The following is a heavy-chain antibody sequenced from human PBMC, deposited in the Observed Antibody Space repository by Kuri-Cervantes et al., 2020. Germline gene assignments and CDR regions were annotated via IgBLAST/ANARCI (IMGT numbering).Heavy chain of an antibody. Sequence: ASVKVSCKASGYTFTSYYMHWVRQAPGQGLEWMGIINPSGGSTSYAQKLQGRVTMTTDTSTSTAYMELRSLRSDDTAAYYCARAGYCSGGSCHAFDIWGQGTMVTVSS. CDR2: INPSGGST. V-gene: IGHV1-46*01. D-gene: IGHD2-15*01. J-gene: IGHJ3*02. CDR1: GYTFTSYY. CDR3: ARAGYCSGGSCHAFDI.